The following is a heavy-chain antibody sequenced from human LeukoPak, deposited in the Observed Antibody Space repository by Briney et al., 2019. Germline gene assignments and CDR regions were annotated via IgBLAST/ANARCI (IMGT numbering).Heavy chain of an antibody. CDR2: IYHSGST. Sequence: SETLSLTCTVSGGSISSGGYYWSWIRQPPGKGLEWIGYIYHSGSTYYNPSLKSRVTISVDRSKNQFSLKLSSVTAADTAVYYCARDRRLDCGGDCYSNLDYWGQGTLVIVSS. J-gene: IGHJ4*02. CDR1: GGSISSGGYY. V-gene: IGHV4-30-2*01. D-gene: IGHD2-21*01. CDR3: ARDRRLDCGGDCYSNLDY.